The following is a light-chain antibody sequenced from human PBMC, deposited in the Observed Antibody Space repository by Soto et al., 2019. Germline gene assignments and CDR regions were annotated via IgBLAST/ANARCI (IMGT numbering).Light chain of an antibody. CDR2: GAS. CDR3: QQYNNWWT. CDR1: QSINSN. V-gene: IGKV3-15*01. J-gene: IGKJ1*01. Sequence: VMTQSPSTLSWSPVDRATLSCTASQSINSNLAWYQQRPGQAPRLLIYGASTRATGIPARFSGSGSGTEFTLTISSLQSEDFAVYYCQQYNNWWTFGQGTKVDIK.